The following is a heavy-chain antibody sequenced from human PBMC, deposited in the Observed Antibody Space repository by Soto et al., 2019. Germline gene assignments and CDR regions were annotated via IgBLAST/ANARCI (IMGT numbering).Heavy chain of an antibody. Sequence: SGPTLVNPTQTLTLTCTFSGFSLSTSGMCVSWIRQPPGKALEWLALIDWDDDKYYSTSLKTRLTISKDTSKNQVVLTMTNMDPVDTATYYCARILPIRFGSGGSCYYYYYGMDVWGQGTTVTVSS. CDR3: ARILPIRFGSGGSCYYYYYGMDV. J-gene: IGHJ6*02. D-gene: IGHD2-15*01. V-gene: IGHV2-70*01. CDR1: GFSLSTSGMC. CDR2: IDWDDDK.